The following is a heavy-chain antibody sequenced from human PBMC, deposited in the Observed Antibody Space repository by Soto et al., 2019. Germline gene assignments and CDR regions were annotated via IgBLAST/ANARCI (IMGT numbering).Heavy chain of an antibody. CDR3: ARDLRYTAMVTIQPYYYGMDV. D-gene: IGHD5-18*01. V-gene: IGHV1-69*13. CDR1: GGTFSSYA. Sequence: ASVKVSCKASGGTFSSYAISWVRQAPGQGLEWMGGIIPIFGTANYAQKFQGRVTITADESTSTAYMELSSLRSEDTAVYYCARDLRYTAMVTIQPYYYGMDVWGQGTTVTVSS. CDR2: IIPIFGTA. J-gene: IGHJ6*02.